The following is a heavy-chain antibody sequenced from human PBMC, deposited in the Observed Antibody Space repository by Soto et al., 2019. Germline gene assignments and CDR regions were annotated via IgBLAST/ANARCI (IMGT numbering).Heavy chain of an antibody. V-gene: IGHV3-30*18. CDR3: AKDGSHNFDY. CDR2: MSYDGSNE. Sequence: QVQLVESGGGVVQPGRSLRLSCAASGFTFSQYAMHWVRQAPGKGLEWVALMSYDGSNEYYADSVKGRFTISRDNSKHTLYLQMNSLRAEDTAVYYCAKDGSHNFDYWGQGTLVTVSS. D-gene: IGHD1-26*01. CDR1: GFTFSQYA. J-gene: IGHJ4*02.